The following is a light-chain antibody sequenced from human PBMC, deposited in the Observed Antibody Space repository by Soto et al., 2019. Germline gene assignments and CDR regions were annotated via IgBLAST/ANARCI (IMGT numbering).Light chain of an antibody. CDR2: EGS. CDR1: SSDVGIYNL. J-gene: IGLJ1*01. V-gene: IGLV2-23*01. Sequence: QSVLTQPASVSGSPGQSITISCTGTSSDVGIYNLVSWYQQHPGKAPKLMIYEGSKRPSGVSNRFSGSKSGNTASLTISGLQAEDEADYYCCSYAGSSNSFYVFGTGTKVTV. CDR3: CSYAGSSNSFYV.